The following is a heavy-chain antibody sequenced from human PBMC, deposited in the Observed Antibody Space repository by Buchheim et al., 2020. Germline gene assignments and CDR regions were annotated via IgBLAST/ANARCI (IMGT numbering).Heavy chain of an antibody. CDR1: GGSFSGYY. J-gene: IGHJ6*03. CDR3: ARAAGVWSAFHYYYYMDV. D-gene: IGHD2-21*01. CDR2: INHSGST. Sequence: QVQLQQWGAGLLKPSETLSLTCAVYGGSFSGYYWSWIRQPPGKGLEWIGEINHSGSTNYNPSLKSRVTISVDTSKNQFSLKLSSVTAADTAVYYCARAAGVWSAFHYYYYMDVWGKETT. V-gene: IGHV4-34*01.